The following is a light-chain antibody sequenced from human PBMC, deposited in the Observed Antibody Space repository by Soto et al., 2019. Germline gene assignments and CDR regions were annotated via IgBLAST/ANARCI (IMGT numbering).Light chain of an antibody. Sequence: SYELTQTSSVSVAPGQTARISCGGNSIGGKSVHWYQQKPGQAPVVVVYDDSDRPSGIPERFSGSNSGNTATLTISRVEAGDEADYHCQVWDDNSDHHVFGTGTKVTVL. J-gene: IGLJ1*01. CDR3: QVWDDNSDHHV. V-gene: IGLV3-21*02. CDR2: DDS. CDR1: SIGGKS.